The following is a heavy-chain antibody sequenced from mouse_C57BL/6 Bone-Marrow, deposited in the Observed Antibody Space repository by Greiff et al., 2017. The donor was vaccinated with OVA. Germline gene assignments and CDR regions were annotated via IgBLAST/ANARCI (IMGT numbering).Heavy chain of an antibody. D-gene: IGHD2-2*01. CDR1: GFTFSDYG. J-gene: IGHJ1*03. CDR2: ISSGSSTI. CDR3: AGGGYDDGWYFDV. V-gene: IGHV5-17*01. Sequence: VQLKESGGGLVKPGGSLKLSCAASGFTFSDYGMHWVRQAPEKGLEWVAYISSGSSTIYYADTVKGRFTISRDNAKNTLFLQMTSLRSEDTAMYYCAGGGYDDGWYFDVWGTGTTVTVSS.